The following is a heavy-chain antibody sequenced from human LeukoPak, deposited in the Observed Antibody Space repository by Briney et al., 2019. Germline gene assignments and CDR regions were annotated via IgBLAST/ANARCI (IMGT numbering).Heavy chain of an antibody. D-gene: IGHD2-21*02. CDR2: IKSDGSNT. Sequence: PGGSLRLSCAASGFTFSSYWMHWVRQAPGKGLVWVSRIKSDGSNTYYADSVKGRFTVSRDNSKNTLYVQMKSLRAEDTAVYYCAKDFVVVPGNVNYFDYWGQGTLVTVSS. V-gene: IGHV3-74*01. J-gene: IGHJ4*02. CDR3: AKDFVVVPGNVNYFDY. CDR1: GFTFSSYW.